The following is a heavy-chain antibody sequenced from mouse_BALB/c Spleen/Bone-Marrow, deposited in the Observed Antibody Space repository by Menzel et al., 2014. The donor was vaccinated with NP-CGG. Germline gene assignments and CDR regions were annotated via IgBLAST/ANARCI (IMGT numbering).Heavy chain of an antibody. CDR1: GFNIKDTI. J-gene: IGHJ4*01. V-gene: IGHV14-3*02. CDR3: ARWDYYAMDY. CDR2: IDPANGNT. Sequence: EVKLVESGAELVKPGASVKLSCTASGFNIKDTIMHWVKQRPEQGLEWIGRIDPANGNTKYDQKFQGKATITADTSPNTAYMQPSSLTSEYCAIYDYARWDYYAMDYWGQGTTVTVSS.